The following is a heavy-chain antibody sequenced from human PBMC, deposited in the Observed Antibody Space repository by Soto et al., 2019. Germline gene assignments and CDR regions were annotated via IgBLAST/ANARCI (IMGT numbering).Heavy chain of an antibody. CDR3: APRKSGSFNIGAFDI. CDR1: GFSFSTYE. CDR2: ISKNGIDI. Sequence: GGSLRLSCAASGFSFSTYEMNWVRQAPGKGLESVSYISKNGIDIYYADSVKGRFTISRDNANNSLFLQMNSLRAEDTAVYYCAPRKSGSFNIGAFDIWGQGTMVTVSS. J-gene: IGHJ3*02. V-gene: IGHV3-48*03. D-gene: IGHD3-10*01.